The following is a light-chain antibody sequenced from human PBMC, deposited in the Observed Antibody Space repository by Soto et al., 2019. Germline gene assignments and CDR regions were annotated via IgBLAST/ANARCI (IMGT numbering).Light chain of an antibody. CDR3: QQYNSYSPT. CDR2: KAS. J-gene: IGKJ1*01. V-gene: IGKV1-5*03. Sequence: DIQMTQSPSTLSASIGDRVTITCRASQSISNWLAWYQQKPGKGPKLLIYKASNLQSGVPSRFSGSASGTEFTLTIPSLQPDDFATYYCQQYNSYSPTFGQGTKVEIK. CDR1: QSISNW.